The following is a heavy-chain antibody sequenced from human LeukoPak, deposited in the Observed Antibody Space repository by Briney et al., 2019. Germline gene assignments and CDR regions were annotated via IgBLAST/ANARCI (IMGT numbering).Heavy chain of an antibody. CDR1: GYTLTNFY. CDR2: INPSGGST. CDR3: ARDLNPQNFGMRAFDI. D-gene: IGHD3-10*01. J-gene: IGHJ3*02. V-gene: IGHV1-46*01. Sequence: ASVKVSCKASGYTLTNFYLHWVRQAPGQGLEWMEIINPSGGSTTYAQELQGRVTMTRDISTSTVYMELSSLRSEDTAEYFCARDLNPQNFGMRAFDIWGQGTMVTASS.